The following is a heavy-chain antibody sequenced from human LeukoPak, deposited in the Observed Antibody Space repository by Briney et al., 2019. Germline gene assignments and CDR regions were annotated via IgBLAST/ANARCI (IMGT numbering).Heavy chain of an antibody. V-gene: IGHV3-23*01. CDR1: GFTFSDYA. D-gene: IGHD3-10*01. CDR3: AKGWVREPTFDY. CDR2: ISGSGGST. J-gene: IGHJ4*02. Sequence: GGSLRLSCAASGFTFSDYAMNWVRQAPGKGLEWVSTISGSGGSTYYADSVKGRFTISRDNSNNTLSLQMNSLRAEDTAVYYCAKGWVREPTFDYWGQGTLVTVSS.